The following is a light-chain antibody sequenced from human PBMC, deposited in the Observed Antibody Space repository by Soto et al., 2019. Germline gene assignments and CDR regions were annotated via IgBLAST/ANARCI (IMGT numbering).Light chain of an antibody. Sequence: EIVLTQSPGTLSLSPGERATLSCRASQSVNSNYLAWYQRKPGQAPRLLIYGASNRATDIPYRFSASGSGPDFTLTITRLEAEAFAVYYCRQYDSTPPTFGKGTKVEVK. J-gene: IGKJ1*01. CDR1: QSVNSNY. CDR3: RQYDSTPPT. V-gene: IGKV3-20*01. CDR2: GAS.